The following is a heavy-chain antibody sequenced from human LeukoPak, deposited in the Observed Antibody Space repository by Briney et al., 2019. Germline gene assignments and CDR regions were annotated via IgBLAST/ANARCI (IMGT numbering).Heavy chain of an antibody. J-gene: IGHJ5*02. Sequence: GGSLRLSCLVSGFTVSSDYMSWVRQTPGKGLEWVSVIYSGGTTKYADSVKGRFTIYRDTSKNTLYLQMNSLRVEDTAVYYCASKLTTGSWGQGTLVTVSS. CDR1: GFTVSSDY. CDR3: ASKLTTGS. V-gene: IGHV3-66*01. CDR2: IYSGGTT. D-gene: IGHD4-17*01.